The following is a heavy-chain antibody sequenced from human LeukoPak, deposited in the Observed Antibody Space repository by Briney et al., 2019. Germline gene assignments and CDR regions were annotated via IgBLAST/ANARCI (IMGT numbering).Heavy chain of an antibody. CDR1: GFTFSNSW. J-gene: IGHJ5*02. CDR2: IKPGGSET. CDR3: ARDYTGYFP. Sequence: PGGSLRLSCAASGFTFSNSWMTWVRQAPGKGLECVANIKPGGSETYYVDSVKGRFTISRDNAKNSLYLQMTSLRAEDTAVYYCARDYTGYFPWGQGTLVIVSS. V-gene: IGHV3-7*03. D-gene: IGHD3-9*01.